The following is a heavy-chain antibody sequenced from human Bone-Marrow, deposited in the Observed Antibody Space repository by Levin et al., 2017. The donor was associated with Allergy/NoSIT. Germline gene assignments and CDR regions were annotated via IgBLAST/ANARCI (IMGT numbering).Heavy chain of an antibody. V-gene: IGHV3-33*01. J-gene: IGHJ6*02. CDR1: GFTFNNYG. D-gene: IGHD3-22*01. CDR2: IWSDGINK. Sequence: LAGGSLRLSCVASGFTFNNYGMHWVRQAPGKGLEWVGVIWSDGINKYYGDSVKGRFTISRDNSRSSLYLQMNSLRADDTAVYYCARDTSRGYGMDVWGQGTTVTVSS. CDR3: ARDTSRGYGMDV.